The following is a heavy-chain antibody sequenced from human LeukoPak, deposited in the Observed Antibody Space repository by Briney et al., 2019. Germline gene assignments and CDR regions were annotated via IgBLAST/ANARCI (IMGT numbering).Heavy chain of an antibody. CDR1: GYTFTSNY. J-gene: IGHJ6*03. CDR2: ISPSGGST. D-gene: IGHD3-10*01. CDR3: AKSFRGHGYYYYYMDV. Sequence: ASVKVSCKAFGYTFTSNYMHWVRQAPGQGPEWMGVISPSGGSTTYAQKFQGRVTLTRDMSTSTDYLELSSLRSEDTAVYYCAKSFRGHGYYYYYMDVWGKGTTVTVSS. V-gene: IGHV1-46*01.